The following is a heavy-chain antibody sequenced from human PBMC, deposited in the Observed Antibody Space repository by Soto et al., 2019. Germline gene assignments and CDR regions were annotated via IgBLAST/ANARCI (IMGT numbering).Heavy chain of an antibody. Sequence: QVQLQESGPGLVKPSETLSLTCTVSGGSVSSGSYYWSWIRQPPGKGLEWIGYIYYSGSTNYNPSLKSRFTVSVETSKNQFCLKVSSVAAADTAVYYGVCTEDVVVTRFYYWGQGTLVTVSS. CDR2: IYYSGST. CDR3: VCTEDVVVTRFYY. D-gene: IGHD3-22*01. CDR1: GGSVSSGSYY. V-gene: IGHV4-61*01. J-gene: IGHJ4*02.